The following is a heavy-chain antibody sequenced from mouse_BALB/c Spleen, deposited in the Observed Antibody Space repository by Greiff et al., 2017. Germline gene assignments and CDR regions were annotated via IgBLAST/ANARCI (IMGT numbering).Heavy chain of an antibody. CDR3: ARGVYRYDFEV. V-gene: IGHV5-12-2*01. CDR2: ISNGGGST. Sequence: DVKLVESGGGLVQPGGSLKLSCAASGFTFSSYTMSWVRQTPEKRLEWVAYISNGGGSTYYPDTVKGRFTISRDNAKNTLYLQMSSLKSEDTAMYYCARGVYRYDFEVWGAGTTVTVSS. J-gene: IGHJ1*01. CDR1: GFTFSSYT. D-gene: IGHD2-14*01.